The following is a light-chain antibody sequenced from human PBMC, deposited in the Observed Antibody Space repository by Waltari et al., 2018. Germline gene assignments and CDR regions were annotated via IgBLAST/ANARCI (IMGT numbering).Light chain of an antibody. CDR3: QQYYSSPWT. CDR2: DAS. Sequence: IVLTQPPGTLSLSPGDRATLSCRASENVGNDYLAWYQQKPAQAPSLLIYDASRRASGIPDRFSGSGSGTDFSLTISRLEPEDFAVYYCQQYYSSPWTFGQGTKVEI. V-gene: IGKV3-20*01. CDR1: ENVGNDY. J-gene: IGKJ1*01.